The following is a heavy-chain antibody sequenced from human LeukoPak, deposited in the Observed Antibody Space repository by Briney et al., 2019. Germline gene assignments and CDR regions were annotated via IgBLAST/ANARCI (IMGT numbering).Heavy chain of an antibody. V-gene: IGHV1-2*02. CDR3: ARDFADYVWGSDY. Sequence: ASVKVSCKASGYTFTGYYMHWVRQAPGQGLEWMGWINPNSGGTNYAQKFQGRVTMTGDTSISTAYMELSRLRSDDTAVYYCARDFADYVWGSDYWGQGTLVTVSS. D-gene: IGHD3-16*01. J-gene: IGHJ4*02. CDR2: INPNSGGT. CDR1: GYTFTGYY.